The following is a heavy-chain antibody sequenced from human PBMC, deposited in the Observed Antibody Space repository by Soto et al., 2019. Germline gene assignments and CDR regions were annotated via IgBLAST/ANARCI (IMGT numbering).Heavy chain of an antibody. J-gene: IGHJ6*02. D-gene: IGHD5-12*01. CDR3: ARPRKWLRSGGMDV. CDR2: SSADNGDT. CDR1: GYTLTSHG. V-gene: IGHV1-18*01. Sequence: QVQLVQSGGEVKKPGASVKVSCKASGYTLTSHGITWVRQAPGQGLEWMGWSSADNGDTKYAQKVQGRVTMTTDTSTSTAYMELRSLRSDDTAIYYCARPRKWLRSGGMDVWGQGTTVIVSS.